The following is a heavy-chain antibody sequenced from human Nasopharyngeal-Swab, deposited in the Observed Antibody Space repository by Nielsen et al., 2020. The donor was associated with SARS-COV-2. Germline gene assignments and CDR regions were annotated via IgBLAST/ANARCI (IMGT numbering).Heavy chain of an antibody. CDR3: TTNSLWYMDV. CDR2: IKSKTDGGTT. V-gene: IGHV3-15*01. CDR1: GFTFSNAW. D-gene: IGHD2-21*01. J-gene: IGHJ6*03. Sequence: GESLKISCAASGFTFSNAWMSWVRQAPGKGLEWVGRIKSKTDGGTTDYAAPVKGRFTISRDDSKNTLYLQMNSLKTEDTAVYYCTTNSLWYMDVWGKGTTVTVSS.